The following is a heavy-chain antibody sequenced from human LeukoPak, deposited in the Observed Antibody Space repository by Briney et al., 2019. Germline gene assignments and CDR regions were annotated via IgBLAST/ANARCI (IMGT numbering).Heavy chain of an antibody. V-gene: IGHV4-4*07. CDR3: ARVTVYMIEDQFDY. CDR1: GGSISSYY. J-gene: IGHJ4*02. D-gene: IGHD3-22*01. Sequence: PSETLSLTCTVSGGSISSYYWSWIRQPAGKGLEWIGRIYTSGSTNYNPSPKSRITMSLDTSKKQFSLRLTSVTAADTAVYYCARVTVYMIEDQFDYWGQGTLVTVSS. CDR2: IYTSGST.